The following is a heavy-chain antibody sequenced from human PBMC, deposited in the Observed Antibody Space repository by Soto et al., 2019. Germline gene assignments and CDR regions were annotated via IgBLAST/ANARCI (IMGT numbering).Heavy chain of an antibody. Sequence: GSLRLSCAASGFTFSIYCMSWVLQAPGKGLEWVANIKQDGSEKYYVDSVKGRFTISRDNAKNSLYLQMNSLRAEDTAVYYCARLAPMTPFDYWGQGTLVTVSS. V-gene: IGHV3-7*01. D-gene: IGHD3-22*01. CDR3: ARLAPMTPFDY. CDR1: GFTFSIYC. CDR2: IKQDGSEK. J-gene: IGHJ4*02.